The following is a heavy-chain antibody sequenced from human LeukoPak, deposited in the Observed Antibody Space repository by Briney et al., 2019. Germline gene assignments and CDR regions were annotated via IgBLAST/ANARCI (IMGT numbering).Heavy chain of an antibody. CDR3: ARDPRDYYGSSGPLFDY. V-gene: IGHV1-18*01. CDR1: GYTFTSYG. J-gene: IGHJ4*02. Sequence: GASVKVSCKASGYTFTSYGISWVRQAPGQGLEWMGWISAYNGNTNYAQKLQGRVTMTTDTSTSTAYMELRSLRSDDTAVYYCARDPRDYYGSSGPLFDYWGQGTLVTVSS. D-gene: IGHD3-22*01. CDR2: ISAYNGNT.